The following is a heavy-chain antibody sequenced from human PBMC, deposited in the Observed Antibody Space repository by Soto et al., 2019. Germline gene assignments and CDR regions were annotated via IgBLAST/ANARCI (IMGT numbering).Heavy chain of an antibody. CDR3: AKAGRPFYDLWSENRFNP. CDR2: ISGSGGAT. J-gene: IGHJ5*02. V-gene: IGHV3-23*01. CDR1: GFTFRSYA. Sequence: GALRLSSTASGFTFRSYAMTCVLQAPGKGLEWVSSISGSGGATYYADSVKGRFTTSRDDSKNTLFLQMDSLRAEDTALYYCAKAGRPFYDLWSENRFNPWGQGTLVTVSS. D-gene: IGHD3-3*01.